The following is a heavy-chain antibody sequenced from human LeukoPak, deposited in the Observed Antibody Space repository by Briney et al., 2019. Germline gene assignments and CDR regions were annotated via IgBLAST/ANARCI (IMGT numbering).Heavy chain of an antibody. V-gene: IGHV3-30*18. D-gene: IGHD4-11*01. CDR1: GFIFSGYG. CDR3: AKDRLKTSRNYFDC. Sequence: GRSLRLSCAASGFIFSGYGMHWVHQAPGKGLEWVAVISYDGSNKYYADSVKGRFTISRDNSENTLYLQMDSLRAEDTAVYYCAKDRLKTSRNYFDCWGQGTLVTVSS. CDR2: ISYDGSNK. J-gene: IGHJ4*02.